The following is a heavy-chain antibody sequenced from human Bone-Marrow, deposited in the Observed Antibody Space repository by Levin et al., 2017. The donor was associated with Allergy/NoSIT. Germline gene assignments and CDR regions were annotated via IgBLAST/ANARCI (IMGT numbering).Heavy chain of an antibody. CDR1: GLTVHNNY. CDR3: ARDGVGTAAGTP. J-gene: IGHJ4*02. D-gene: IGHD6-13*01. CDR2: IYSAGGT. V-gene: IGHV3-53*01. Sequence: GGSLRLSCAVSGLTVHNNYMTWVRQAPGKGLEWVSLIYSAGGTYYADSVKGRFTISRDKSKNTVYLQMNSLRADDTAVYYCARDGVGTAAGTPWGQGTLVTVSS.